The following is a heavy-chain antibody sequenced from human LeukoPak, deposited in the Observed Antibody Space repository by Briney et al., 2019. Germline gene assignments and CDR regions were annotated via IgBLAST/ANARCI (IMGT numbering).Heavy chain of an antibody. Sequence: GGSLRLSCAVSGFTVSGNYMSWVRQAPGKGLEWVSIIYSGGTTYYADSVKGRFTISRDNSKNTLYLQMSSLRAEDTAVYYCARRAGGYSHPYDYWGQGILVTVSS. CDR3: ARRAGGYSHPYDY. J-gene: IGHJ4*02. V-gene: IGHV3-53*01. CDR2: IYSGGTT. D-gene: IGHD4-23*01. CDR1: GFTVSGNY.